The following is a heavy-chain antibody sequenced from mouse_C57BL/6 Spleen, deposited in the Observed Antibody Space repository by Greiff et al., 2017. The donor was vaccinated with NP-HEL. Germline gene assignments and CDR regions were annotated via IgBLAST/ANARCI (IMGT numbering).Heavy chain of an antibody. Sequence: VKLQQPGAELVKPGASVKMSCKASGYTFTSYWITWVKQRPGQGLEWIGDIYPGSGSTNYNEKFKSKATLTVDTSSSTAYMQLSSLTSEDSAVYYCARKMRSYAMDYWGQGTSVTVSS. CDR2: IYPGSGST. J-gene: IGHJ4*01. CDR1: GYTFTSYW. V-gene: IGHV1-55*01. CDR3: ARKMRSYAMDY.